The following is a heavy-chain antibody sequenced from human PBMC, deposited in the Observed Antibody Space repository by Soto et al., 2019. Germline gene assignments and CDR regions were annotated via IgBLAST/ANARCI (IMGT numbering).Heavy chain of an antibody. V-gene: IGHV3-21*01. CDR2: IFNYDDSQ. CDR1: GFDLRRYS. D-gene: IGHD2-15*01. J-gene: IGHJ3*01. Sequence: EVQLVESGGRLVKPGGSLRLSCAASGFDLRRYSIGWVRQAPGKGLEWVSFIFNYDDSQYHADSVKCRFAISRDNAKTAVYLQMNSLRAEDTAVYYCAREEGYCGGGSCFRSAFDLWGQGTVVTVSS. CDR3: AREEGYCGGGSCFRSAFDL.